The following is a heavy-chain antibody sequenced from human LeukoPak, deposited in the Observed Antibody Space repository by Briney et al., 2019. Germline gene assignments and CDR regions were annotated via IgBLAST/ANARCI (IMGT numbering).Heavy chain of an antibody. V-gene: IGHV1-3*01. Sequence: ASVKVSCTASGYTFTSYAMHWVRQAPGQRLEWMGWIDAGNGNTKYSQKFQGRVTITRDTSASTAHMELSSLRSEDTAVYYCARGQYSSGWTGDWFDPWGQGTLVTVSS. CDR2: IDAGNGNT. J-gene: IGHJ5*02. CDR1: GYTFTSYA. CDR3: ARGQYSSGWTGDWFDP. D-gene: IGHD6-19*01.